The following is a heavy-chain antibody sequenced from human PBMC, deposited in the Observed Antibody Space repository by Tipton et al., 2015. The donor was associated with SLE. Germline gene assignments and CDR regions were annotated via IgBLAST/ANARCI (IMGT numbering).Heavy chain of an antibody. J-gene: IGHJ3*02. V-gene: IGHV3-53*05. CDR1: GFTVSSNY. D-gene: IGHD2-2*02. Sequence: SLRLSCAASGFTVSSNYMSWVRQAPGVGLEWVSVIYSGGSTYYADSVKGRFTISRDNSKNTLYLQMNSLRAEDTAVYYCARGSTSCYTAFDIWGQGTMVTVSS. CDR2: IYSGGST. CDR3: ARGSTSCYTAFDI.